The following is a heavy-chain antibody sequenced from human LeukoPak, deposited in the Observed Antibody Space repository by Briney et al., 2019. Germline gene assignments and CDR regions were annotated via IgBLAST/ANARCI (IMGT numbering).Heavy chain of an antibody. CDR2: LAYSGNT. CDR3: ASSTSYYYDSSGYFEY. Sequence: SETLSLTCTVSGGFIGSSSFYWAWIRQPPGKGLEWIGSLAYSGNTYYKSSLKSRVTLSVDASKNQFSLNLTSVTAADTALFYCASSTSYYYDSSGYFEYWGQGILVTVSS. V-gene: IGHV4-39*01. J-gene: IGHJ4*02. CDR1: GGFIGSSSFY. D-gene: IGHD3-22*01.